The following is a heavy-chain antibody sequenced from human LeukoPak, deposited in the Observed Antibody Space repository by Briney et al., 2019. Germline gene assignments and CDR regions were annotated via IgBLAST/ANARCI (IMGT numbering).Heavy chain of an antibody. Sequence: GASVKVSCKASGYTFTGYYIHWVRQAPGQGLEWMGWINPNSGGTNYAQKFQGRVTMTRDTSISTAYMELSRLRSDDTAVYYCARDRLRKAAVGKNRIVNWFAPGGKEPLFTVSS. V-gene: IGHV1-2*02. CDR3: ARDRLRKAAVGKNRIVNWFAP. D-gene: IGHD6-13*01. CDR2: INPNSGGT. J-gene: IGHJ5*02. CDR1: GYTFTGYY.